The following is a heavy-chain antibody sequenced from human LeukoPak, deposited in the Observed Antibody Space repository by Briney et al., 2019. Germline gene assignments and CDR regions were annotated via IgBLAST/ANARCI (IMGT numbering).Heavy chain of an antibody. D-gene: IGHD3-3*01. CDR3: ARLCSFLEWLCPPFDY. CDR2: IYHSGST. J-gene: IGHJ4*02. CDR1: GYSINSGYY. V-gene: IGHV4-38-2*01. Sequence: SETLSLTCAVSGYSINSGYYWGWIRQPPGKGLEWIGSIYHSGSTYYNPSLKSRVTISVDTSKNQFSLKLSSVTAADTAVYYCARLCSFLEWLCPPFDYWGQGTLVTVSS.